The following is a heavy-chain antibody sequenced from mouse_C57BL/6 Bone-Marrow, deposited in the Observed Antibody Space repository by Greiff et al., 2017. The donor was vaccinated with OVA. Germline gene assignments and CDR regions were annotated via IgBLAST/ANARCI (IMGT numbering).Heavy chain of an antibody. CDR3: ARLIHYYYGSGYYYSMDY. J-gene: IGHJ4*01. Sequence: QVQLQQPGAELVKPGASVKLSCKASGYTFTSYWITWVKQRPGQGLEWIGDIYPGSGCTNYNEKFKSKATLTVDTSSSTAYMQFSSLTSEDSAVYYYARLIHYYYGSGYYYSMDYWGQGTSVTVSS. CDR1: GYTFTSYW. V-gene: IGHV1-55*01. CDR2: IYPGSGCT. D-gene: IGHD1-1*01.